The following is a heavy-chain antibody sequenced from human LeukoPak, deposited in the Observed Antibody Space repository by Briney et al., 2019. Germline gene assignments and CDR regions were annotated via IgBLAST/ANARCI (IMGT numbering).Heavy chain of an antibody. D-gene: IGHD6-13*01. Sequence: EASVKVSCKASGYTFTDYYMHWVRQAPGQGLEWMGWINPNGGGTTYAQKFQARVTMARDTSITTVHMELSSLRSDDTAVYYCARGGGIALAGTHFDFWGRGTLVTVSS. V-gene: IGHV1-2*02. CDR3: ARGGGIALAGTHFDF. J-gene: IGHJ4*02. CDR1: GYTFTDYY. CDR2: INPNGGGT.